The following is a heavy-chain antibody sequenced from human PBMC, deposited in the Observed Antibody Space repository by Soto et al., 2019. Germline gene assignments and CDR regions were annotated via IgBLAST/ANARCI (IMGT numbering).Heavy chain of an antibody. CDR3: AKGYTGGSWDY. D-gene: IGHD3-16*02. V-gene: IGHV3-30*18. CDR2: ISNDGSSK. CDR1: GFTFSNYG. Sequence: QVQLVESGGGVVQPGRSLRLSCAASGFTFSNYGMYWVRQAPGKGLEWVAAISNDGSSKYYADSVKGRFIISRDNSKNTVYLQMNSLRPEDTAVYSCAKGYTGGSWDYWGQGTLVTVSS. J-gene: IGHJ4*02.